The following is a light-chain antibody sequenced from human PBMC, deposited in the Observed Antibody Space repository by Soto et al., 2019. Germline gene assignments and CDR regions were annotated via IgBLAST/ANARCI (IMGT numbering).Light chain of an antibody. CDR3: QHYHDYPWT. J-gene: IGKJ1*01. CDR2: DAS. CDR1: QSISAW. Sequence: DIQMTQSPSTLSASVGDRVTITCRASQSISAWLAWYQQKPGEAPTLLIYDASSLESGVPSRFSGGGSETEFTLTISSLQPDDVATYYCQHYHDYPWTFSQGTKVEIK. V-gene: IGKV1-5*01.